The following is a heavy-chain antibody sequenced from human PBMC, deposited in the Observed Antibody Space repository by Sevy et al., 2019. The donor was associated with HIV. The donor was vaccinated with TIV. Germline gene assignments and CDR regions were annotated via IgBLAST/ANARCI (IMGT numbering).Heavy chain of an antibody. D-gene: IGHD3-22*01. CDR2: ISGSGGST. V-gene: IGHV3-23*01. Sequence: GGSLRLSCAACGFTFSSYAMSWVRQAPGKGLEWVSAISGSGGSTYYADSVKGRFTISRDNSKNTQYLQMNSLRAEDTAVYYCAKPPSGNYESHAFDIWGQGTMVTVSS. CDR1: GFTFSSYA. J-gene: IGHJ3*02. CDR3: AKPPSGNYESHAFDI.